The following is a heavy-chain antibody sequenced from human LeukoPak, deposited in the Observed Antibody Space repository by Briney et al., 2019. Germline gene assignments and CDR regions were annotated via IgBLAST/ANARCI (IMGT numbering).Heavy chain of an antibody. CDR3: ARLVVPPGNRGWYYEY. CDR1: GFPFSNYW. D-gene: IGHD2-2*01. J-gene: IGHJ4*02. Sequence: GGSLNLSCAASGFPFSNYWMSWVRQGPGEGLEWVANINQRGSEKYYVDSVKGRFTISRDNAKNSLDLQMNSLRVEDTAIYYCARLVVPPGNRGWYYEYWGQGTLVTVSS. CDR2: INQRGSEK. V-gene: IGHV3-7*03.